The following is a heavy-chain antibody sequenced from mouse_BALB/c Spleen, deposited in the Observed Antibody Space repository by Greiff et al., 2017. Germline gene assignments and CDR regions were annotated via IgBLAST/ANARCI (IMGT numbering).Heavy chain of an antibody. CDR3: ARRIYDGYVGMDY. V-gene: IGHV1-77*01. CDR1: GYTFTDYV. J-gene: IGHJ4*01. D-gene: IGHD2-3*01. CDR2: IYPGSGST. Sequence: VKLMESGPELVKPGASVKMSCKASGYTFTDYVISWVKQRTGQGLEWIGEIYPGSGSTYYNEKFKGKATLTADKSSNTAYMQLSSLTSEDSAVYFCARRIYDGYVGMDYWGQGTSVTVSS.